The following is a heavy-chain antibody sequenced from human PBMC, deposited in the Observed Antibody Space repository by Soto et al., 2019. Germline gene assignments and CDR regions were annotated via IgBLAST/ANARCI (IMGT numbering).Heavy chain of an antibody. CDR2: IYYSGST. J-gene: IGHJ4*02. CDR3: AREGGSYELDY. CDR1: GGSFSGYY. Sequence: PSETLSLTCAVYGGSFSGYYWSWIRQPPGKGLEWIGYIYYSGSTNYNPSLKSRVTISVDTSKNQFSLKLSSVTAADTAVYYCAREGGSYELDYWGQGTLVTVSS. D-gene: IGHD1-26*01. V-gene: IGHV4-59*01.